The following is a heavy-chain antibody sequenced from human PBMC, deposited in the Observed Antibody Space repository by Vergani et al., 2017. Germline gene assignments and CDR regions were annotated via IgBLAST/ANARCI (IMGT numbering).Heavy chain of an antibody. Sequence: EVQLVESGGGLVQPGGSLRLSCAASGFTFSSYDMHWVRQATGKGLEWVSAIGTAGDTYYADSVKGRFTISRDNSKNTLYLQMNSLRAEDTAVYYCAKGGVVPAASYYYYYGMDVWGQGTTVTVSS. CDR3: AKGGVVPAASYYYYYGMDV. J-gene: IGHJ6*02. D-gene: IGHD2-2*01. CDR2: IGTAGDT. CDR1: GFTFSSYD. V-gene: IGHV3-13*04.